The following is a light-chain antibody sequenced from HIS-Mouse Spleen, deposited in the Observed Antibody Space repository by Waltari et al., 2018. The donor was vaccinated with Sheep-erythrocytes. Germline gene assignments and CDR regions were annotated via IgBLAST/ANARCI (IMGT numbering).Light chain of an antibody. CDR1: ALAKKY. CDR3: QSADSSGTYV. Sequence: SYELTQPPSVSVSPGQTARITCSGDALAKKYAYWYQQKSGQAPVLVISEDKRPSGIPERFSGSSSGTTVTLTISGVQAEDEADYYCQSADSSGTYVFGTGTKVTVL. CDR2: ED. V-gene: IGLV3-25*03. J-gene: IGLJ1*01.